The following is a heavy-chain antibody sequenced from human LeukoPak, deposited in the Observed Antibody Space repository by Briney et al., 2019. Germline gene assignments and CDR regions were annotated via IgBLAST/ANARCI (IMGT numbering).Heavy chain of an antibody. V-gene: IGHV1-3*01. Sequence: ASVKVSCKASGYTFTSYAMHWVRQAPGQRLEWMGWINAGNGNTKYSQKFQGRVTMTRDTSTSTVYMELSSLRSEDTAVYYCARGIVVVPAAMRWVAFLSSADYFDYWGQGTLVTVSS. CDR2: INAGNGNT. CDR3: ARGIVVVPAAMRWVAFLSSADYFDY. J-gene: IGHJ4*02. CDR1: GYTFTSYA. D-gene: IGHD2-2*01.